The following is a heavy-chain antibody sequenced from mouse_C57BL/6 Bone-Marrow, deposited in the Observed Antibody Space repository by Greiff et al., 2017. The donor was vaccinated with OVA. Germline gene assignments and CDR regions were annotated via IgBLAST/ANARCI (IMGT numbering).Heavy chain of an antibody. CDR1: GYTFTSYG. J-gene: IGHJ4*01. CDR3: ARHGYCHYYAMDY. D-gene: IGHD2-3*01. V-gene: IGHV1-81*01. CDR2: IYPRSGNT. Sequence: QVQLQQSGAELARPGASVKLSCKASGYTFTSYGISWVKQRTGQGLEWIGEIYPRSGNTYYNEKFKGKATLTADKSSSTAYMELRSLTSEDPAVYFCARHGYCHYYAMDYWGQGTSVTVSS.